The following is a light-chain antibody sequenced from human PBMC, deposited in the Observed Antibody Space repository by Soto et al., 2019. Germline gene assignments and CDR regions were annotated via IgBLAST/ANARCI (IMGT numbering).Light chain of an antibody. J-gene: IGLJ2*01. CDR1: SSNIGSNT. CDR3: AAWDDSLNGHVA. V-gene: IGLV1-44*01. Sequence: QSVLTQPPSASGTPGQRVTISCSGSSSNIGSNTVNWYQQLSGTAPKLLIYSNTQRPSGVPDRFSGSKSGTSASLAISGLQSEDDADYYCAAWDDSLNGHVAFGGGTKLTVL. CDR2: SNT.